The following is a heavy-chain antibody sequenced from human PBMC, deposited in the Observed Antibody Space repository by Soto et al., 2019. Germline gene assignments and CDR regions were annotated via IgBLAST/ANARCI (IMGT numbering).Heavy chain of an antibody. J-gene: IGHJ4*02. CDR3: AKDLVGSLADYFDY. Sequence: GGSLRLSCSASGFTFSSYAMHWVRQAPGKGLEYVSAISSNGVSTYYADSVKGRFNISRDNSKNTLYLQMSSLRAEDAAIYYCAKDLVGSLADYFDYWGQGTLVTVSS. D-gene: IGHD2-15*01. CDR2: ISSNGVST. CDR1: GFTFSSYA. V-gene: IGHV3-64*04.